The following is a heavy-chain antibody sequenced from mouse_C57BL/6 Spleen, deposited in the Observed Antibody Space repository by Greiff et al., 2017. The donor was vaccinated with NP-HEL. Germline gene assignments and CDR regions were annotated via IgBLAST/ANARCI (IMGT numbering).Heavy chain of an antibody. CDR2: INPNNGGT. V-gene: IGHV1-26*01. Sequence: EVQLQQSGPELVKPGASVKISCKASGYTFTDYYMNWVKQSHGKSLEWIGDINPNNGGTSYNQKFKGKATLTVDKSSSTAYMELRSLTSEDSAVYYCAGGNPDYFDYWGQGTTLTVSS. CDR3: AGGNPDYFDY. CDR1: GYTFTDYY. D-gene: IGHD1-1*02. J-gene: IGHJ2*01.